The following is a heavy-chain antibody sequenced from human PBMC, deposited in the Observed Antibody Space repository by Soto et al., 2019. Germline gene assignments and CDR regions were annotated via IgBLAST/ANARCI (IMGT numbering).Heavy chain of an antibody. J-gene: IGHJ5*02. Sequence: QVQLVQSGAEVKKPGSSLKVSCKASGGTFSSYVISWVRQAPGQGLEWMGEIIPNFGTANYAQKCQGRVTITADEPTRTAYLEVSSKRSEDTAVYYCAIQGTAMAGGWFDPWGQGTLVTVSS. D-gene: IGHD3-10*01. CDR2: IIPNFGTA. CDR3: AIQGTAMAGGWFDP. CDR1: GGTFSSYV. V-gene: IGHV1-69*01.